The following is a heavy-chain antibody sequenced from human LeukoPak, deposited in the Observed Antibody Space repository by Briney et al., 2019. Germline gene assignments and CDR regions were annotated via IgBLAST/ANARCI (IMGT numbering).Heavy chain of an antibody. J-gene: IGHJ3*02. Sequence: GGSLRLSCAASGLTFSSYEMNWVRQAPGKGLEWVSYISSSGSTIYYADSVKGRFTISRDNAKNSLYLQTNSLRAEDTAVYYCARVDDWNDDAFDIWGQGTMVTVSS. V-gene: IGHV3-48*03. CDR3: ARVDDWNDDAFDI. D-gene: IGHD1-1*01. CDR2: ISSSGSTI. CDR1: GLTFSSYE.